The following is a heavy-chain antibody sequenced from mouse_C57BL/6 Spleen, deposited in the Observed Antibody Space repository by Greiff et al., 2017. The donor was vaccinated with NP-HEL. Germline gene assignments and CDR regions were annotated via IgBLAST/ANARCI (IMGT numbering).Heavy chain of an antibody. Sequence: VQLQQSGAELVRPGASVKLSCTASGFNIKDDYMHWVKQRPEQGLEWIGWIDPENGDTEYASKFQGKATITADTTSNTAYLQLSSPTSEDTAVYYCTGYGSSYDPYYYAMDYWGQGTSVTVSS. D-gene: IGHD1-1*01. V-gene: IGHV14-4*01. J-gene: IGHJ4*01. CDR1: GFNIKDDY. CDR3: TGYGSSYDPYYYAMDY. CDR2: IDPENGDT.